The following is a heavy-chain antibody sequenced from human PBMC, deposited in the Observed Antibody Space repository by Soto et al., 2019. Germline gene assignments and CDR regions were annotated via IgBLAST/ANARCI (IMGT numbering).Heavy chain of an antibody. J-gene: IGHJ6*02. CDR3: ARDLGATEYYYGMDV. D-gene: IGHD1-26*01. CDR1: GGSISSGDYY. V-gene: IGHV4-30-4*01. Sequence: SETLSLTCTVSGGSISSGDYYWSWIRQPPGKGLEWIGYIYYSGSTYYNPSLKSRVTISVDTSKNQFPLKLSSVTAADTAVYYCARDLGATEYYYGMDVWGQGTTVTVSS. CDR2: IYYSGST.